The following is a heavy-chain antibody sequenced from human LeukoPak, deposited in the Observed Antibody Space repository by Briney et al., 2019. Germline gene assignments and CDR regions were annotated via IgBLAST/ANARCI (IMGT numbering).Heavy chain of an antibody. CDR2: IKYDGNEE. CDR3: KSGGAAPGSFDY. J-gene: IGHJ4*02. D-gene: IGHD1-1*01. Sequence: GGSLRLSCAASGFTFIAIWRSGCGQVPGKGRGGWANIKYDGNEEYYVDSVKGRFTISRDNAKNSLYLQLNSLRVEDTAVYYCKSGGAAPGSFDYWGQGTLVTVSP. V-gene: IGHV3-7*01. CDR1: GFTFIAI.